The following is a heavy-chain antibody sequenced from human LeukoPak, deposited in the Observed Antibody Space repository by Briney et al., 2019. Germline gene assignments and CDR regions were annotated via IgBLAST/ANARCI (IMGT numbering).Heavy chain of an antibody. CDR2: ISYDGSNK. Sequence: PGGSLRLSCAASGFTFSSYAMHWVRQAPGKGLEWVAVISYDGSNKYYADSVKGRFTISRDNSKNTLYLQMNSLRAEDTAVYYCAGDFRGANIDAFDIRGQGTMVTVSS. D-gene: IGHD3-10*01. J-gene: IGHJ3*02. V-gene: IGHV3-30*04. CDR3: AGDFRGANIDAFDI. CDR1: GFTFSSYA.